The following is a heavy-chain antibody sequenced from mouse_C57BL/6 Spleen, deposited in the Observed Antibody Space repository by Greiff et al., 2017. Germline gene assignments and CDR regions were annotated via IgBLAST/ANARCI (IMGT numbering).Heavy chain of an antibody. V-gene: IGHV5-6*01. J-gene: IGHJ3*01. CDR2: ISSGGSYT. CDR3: ARQGITTEFAY. D-gene: IGHD2-4*01. CDR1: GFTFRSYG. Sequence: VQLKESGGDLAKPGGSLKLSCAASGFTFRSYGMSWVRQTPDKRLEWVATISSGGSYTYYPDSVKGRFTISRDNAKNTLYLQMSRLKSEDTAMYYCARQGITTEFAYWGQGTLVTVSA.